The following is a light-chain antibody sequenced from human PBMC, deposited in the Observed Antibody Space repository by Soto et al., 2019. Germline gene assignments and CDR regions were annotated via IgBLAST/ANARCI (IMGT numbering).Light chain of an antibody. Sequence: QSALTHPASVSVSPGQAITISCTGTSSDVGGYNYVSWYQQHPGKAPKLMIYDVSNRPSGVSNRFSGSKSGNTASLTISGLQAEDEADYYCSSYTRSSTLVCGTGTKVTVL. CDR1: SSDVGGYNY. V-gene: IGLV2-14*01. J-gene: IGLJ1*01. CDR3: SSYTRSSTLV. CDR2: DVS.